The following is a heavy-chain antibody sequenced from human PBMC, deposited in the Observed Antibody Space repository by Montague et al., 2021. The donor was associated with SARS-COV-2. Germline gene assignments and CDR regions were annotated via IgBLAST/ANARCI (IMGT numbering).Heavy chain of an antibody. CDR3: ARGLIDITMMVVVFTGASLYFDY. D-gene: IGHD3-22*01. CDR2: IGPSGST. Sequence: SETLSLTCGVSGGSLSGYHWSWIRQPPGKGLEWIGEIGPSGSTNYNPSLKSRVIISLDTSKNQFSLKLSSVTAADTAVYYCARGLIDITMMVVVFTGASLYFDYWGQGIPVTVSS. V-gene: IGHV4-34*01. CDR1: GGSLSGYH. J-gene: IGHJ4*02.